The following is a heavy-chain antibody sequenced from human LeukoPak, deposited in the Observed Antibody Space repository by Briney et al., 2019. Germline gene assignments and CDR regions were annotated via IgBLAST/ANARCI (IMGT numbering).Heavy chain of an antibody. CDR1: GFTFDDYA. CDR2: ISWDGGST. J-gene: IGHJ6*03. CDR3: AKDIGPKYCSGGSCYSDSGYYMDV. Sequence: PGGSLRLSCAASGFTFDDYAMHWVRQAPGKGLEWVSLISWDGGSTYYADSVKGRFTISRDNSKNSLYLQMNSLRAEDTALYYCAKDIGPKYCSGGSCYSDSGYYMDVWGKGTTVTVSS. D-gene: IGHD2-15*01. V-gene: IGHV3-43D*03.